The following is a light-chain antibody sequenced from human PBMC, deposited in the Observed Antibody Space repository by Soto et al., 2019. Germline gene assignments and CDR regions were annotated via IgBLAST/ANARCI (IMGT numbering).Light chain of an antibody. Sequence: QAVVTQPPSASGTPGQRVTISCSGSSSNIGSNTVNWYQQLPGTAPKLLIFSNNQRPSGVPDRFSGSKSRTSASLAISGLQSEDEADYYCAAWDDSLNGWVFGGGTQVTVL. V-gene: IGLV1-44*01. CDR3: AAWDDSLNGWV. CDR1: SSNIGSNT. J-gene: IGLJ3*02. CDR2: SNN.